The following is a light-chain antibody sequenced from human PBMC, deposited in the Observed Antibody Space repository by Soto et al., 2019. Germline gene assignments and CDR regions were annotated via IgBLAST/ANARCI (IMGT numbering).Light chain of an antibody. J-gene: IGKJ1*01. V-gene: IGKV3-20*01. Sequence: EVVLTQSPGTLSLSPGERATLSCRASQSVSSNCLAWYQQRPGQAPRLLIYGASSRAAGLPDRFSGSGSGTDFTLTISRVETEDFAVYSCQQYGDSPWTFGQGTKVEIK. CDR3: QQYGDSPWT. CDR2: GAS. CDR1: QSVSSNC.